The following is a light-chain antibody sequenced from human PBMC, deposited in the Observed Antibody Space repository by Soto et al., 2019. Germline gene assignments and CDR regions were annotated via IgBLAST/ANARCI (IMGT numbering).Light chain of an antibody. J-gene: IGLJ1*01. CDR3: SSYAGRNNFV. Sequence: QSVLAQPPSASGSPGQSVTISCTGTSSDVGGYNYVSWYQQHPGKAPKLMIYEVSKRPSGVPDRFSGSKSGNTASLTVSGLLAEDGADYYCSSYAGRNNFVFGTGTKVTVL. CDR1: SSDVGGYNY. CDR2: EVS. V-gene: IGLV2-8*01.